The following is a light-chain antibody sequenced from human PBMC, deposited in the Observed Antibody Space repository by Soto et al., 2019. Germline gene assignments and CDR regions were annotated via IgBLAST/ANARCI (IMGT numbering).Light chain of an antibody. CDR3: LVTYSDARV. V-gene: IGLV7-46*01. J-gene: IGLJ2*01. Sequence: QAVVTQEPSLTVSPGGTVTLTCGSSAGAVTSGHYPYWFQQKPGQAPRTLIYDTSNKHSWTPARFSGSLLGGKAALTLSGAQPEDEADYYCLVTYSDARVFGGGTKLTVL. CDR1: AGAVTSGHY. CDR2: DTS.